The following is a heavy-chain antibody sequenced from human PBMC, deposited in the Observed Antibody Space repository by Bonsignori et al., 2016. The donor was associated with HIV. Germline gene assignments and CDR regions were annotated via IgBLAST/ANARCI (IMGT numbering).Heavy chain of an antibody. CDR3: ASLGFDI. J-gene: IGHJ3*02. CDR2: IYHSGST. V-gene: IGHV4-38-2*01. Sequence: WIRQPPGKGLEWIGSIYHSGSTYYNPSLKSRVTISVDTSKNQFSLKLSSVTAADTAVYYCASLGFDIWGQGTMVTVSS.